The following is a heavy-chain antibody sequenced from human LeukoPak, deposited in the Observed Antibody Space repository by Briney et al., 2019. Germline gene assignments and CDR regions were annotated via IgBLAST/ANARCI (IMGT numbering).Heavy chain of an antibody. Sequence: SETLSLTCTVSGGSISSSSYYWGWIRQPPGKGLEWIGSIYYSGSTYYNPSLKSRVTISVDTSKNQFSLKLSSVTAADTAVYYCARGPEYDSSGYYRLFDYWGQGTLVTVSS. V-gene: IGHV4-39*07. CDR2: IYYSGST. D-gene: IGHD3-22*01. J-gene: IGHJ4*02. CDR3: ARGPEYDSSGYYRLFDY. CDR1: GGSISSSSYY.